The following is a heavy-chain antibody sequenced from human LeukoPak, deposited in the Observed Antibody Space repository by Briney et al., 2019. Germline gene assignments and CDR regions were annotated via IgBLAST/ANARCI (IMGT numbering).Heavy chain of an antibody. V-gene: IGHV3-23*01. CDR3: AKSGQWLVLYYFDY. CDR2: ISPGGGTT. D-gene: IGHD6-19*01. CDR1: GFAFGSEA. Sequence: GGSLRLSCAVSGFAFGSEAMSWVRQSPARGLEWVASISPGGGTTYYADYVKGRFTISRDNSKNTLYLQMNSLRAEDTAVYYCAKSGQWLVLYYFDYWGRGTLVTVSS. J-gene: IGHJ4*02.